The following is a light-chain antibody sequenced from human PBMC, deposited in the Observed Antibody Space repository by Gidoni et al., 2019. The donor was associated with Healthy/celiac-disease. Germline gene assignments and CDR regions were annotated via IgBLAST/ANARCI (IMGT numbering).Light chain of an antibody. CDR3: SSYTSSSTLVV. CDR2: EVS. V-gene: IGLV2-14*01. J-gene: IGLJ2*01. Sequence: QSALPQPVSVSGSPGQSITISCTGTSSDVGGYNYVSWYQQHPGKAPKLMIYEVSNRPSGVSNRFSGSKSGNTASLTISGLQAEDEADYYCSSYTSSSTLVVFGGGTKLTVL. CDR1: SSDVGGYNY.